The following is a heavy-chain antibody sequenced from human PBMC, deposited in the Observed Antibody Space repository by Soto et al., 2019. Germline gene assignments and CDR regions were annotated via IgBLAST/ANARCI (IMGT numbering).Heavy chain of an antibody. D-gene: IGHD3-10*01. CDR1: GGTFSSYA. Sequence: QVQLVQSGAEVKKPGSSVKVSCKASGGTFSSYAISWVRQAPGQGLEWMGGIIPIFGTANYAQKFQGRVTSAAXXXTXPADMELCSLWSEDTAVYYCATMKGGSQYYYCGMDVWGQGTTVTVSS. CDR2: IIPIFGTA. CDR3: ATMKGGSQYYYCGMDV. V-gene: IGHV1-69*12. J-gene: IGHJ6*02.